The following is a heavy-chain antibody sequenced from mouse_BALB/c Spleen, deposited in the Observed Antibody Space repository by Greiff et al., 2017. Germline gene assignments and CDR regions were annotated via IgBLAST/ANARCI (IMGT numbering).Heavy chain of an antibody. V-gene: IGHV5-6-5*01. CDR2: IISGGST. CDR3: ASEGIYYGNYPYAMDY. CDR1: GFSSCSYS. Sequence: VMLVESGGGLVMPGGSLILFCSASGFSSCSYSMFWVLQPPEERLMWVASIISGGSTYYPDSVKGRFTISRANARNILYLQMSSLRSENTAMYYCASEGIYYGNYPYAMDYWGQGTSVTVSS. D-gene: IGHD2-1*01. J-gene: IGHJ4*01.